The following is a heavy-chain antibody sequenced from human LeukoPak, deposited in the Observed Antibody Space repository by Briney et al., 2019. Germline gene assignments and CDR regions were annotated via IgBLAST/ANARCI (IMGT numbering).Heavy chain of an antibody. CDR2: IYYSGST. J-gene: IGHJ4*02. CDR3: ARLGTVVVPAALVFWSGGITDY. CDR1: GGSISSGSYY. Sequence: PSETLSLTCTVSGGSISSGSYYWGWIRQPPGKGLEWIGSIYYSGSTYYNPSLKSRVTISVDTSKNQFSLKLSSVTAADTAVYYCARLGTVVVPAALVFWSGGITDYWGQGTLVTVSS. V-gene: IGHV4-39*01. D-gene: IGHD2-2*01.